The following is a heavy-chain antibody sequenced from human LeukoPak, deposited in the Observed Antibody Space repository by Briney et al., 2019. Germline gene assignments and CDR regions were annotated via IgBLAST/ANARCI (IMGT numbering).Heavy chain of an antibody. CDR2: IYTSGST. CDR3: ARGHSYDFWSGYYEGYFDY. D-gene: IGHD3-3*01. CDR1: GGSISSYY. V-gene: IGHV4-4*07. Sequence: SETLSLTCTVSGGSISSYYWSWIRQPAGKGLEWIGRIYTSGSTNYNPSLKSQVTMSVDTSKNQFSLKLSSVTAADTAVYYCARGHSYDFWSGYYEGYFDYWGQGTLVTVSS. J-gene: IGHJ4*02.